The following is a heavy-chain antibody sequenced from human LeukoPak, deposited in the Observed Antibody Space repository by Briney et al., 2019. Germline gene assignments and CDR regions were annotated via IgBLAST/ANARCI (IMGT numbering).Heavy chain of an antibody. J-gene: IGHJ4*02. Sequence: GGSLRLSCAASGFTFFSHEMNWVRQAPGKGLEWGSYISSSGSTIYYADSVKGRFTISRDNANNSLYLQMNSLRAEDTAVYYCARGSEADYGDLTRSYWGQGTLVTVSS. CDR1: GFTFFSHE. D-gene: IGHD4-17*01. CDR3: ARGSEADYGDLTRSY. CDR2: ISSSGSTI. V-gene: IGHV3-48*03.